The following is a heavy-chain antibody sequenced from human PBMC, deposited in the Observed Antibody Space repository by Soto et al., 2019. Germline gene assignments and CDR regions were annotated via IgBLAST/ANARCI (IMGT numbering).Heavy chain of an antibody. CDR2: ISYDGSNK. CDR3: AKDHLPTTVTTPWFDP. J-gene: IGHJ5*02. D-gene: IGHD4-17*01. CDR1: GFTFSNYG. Sequence: QVQLVGSGGGVVQPGRSLRLSCAASGFTFSNYGMHWVRQAPGKGLEWVAVISYDGSNKYYADSVKGRFTISRDNSENTLYLQMDSLRAGDTAVYYCAKDHLPTTVTTPWFDPWGQGTLVTVSS. V-gene: IGHV3-30*18.